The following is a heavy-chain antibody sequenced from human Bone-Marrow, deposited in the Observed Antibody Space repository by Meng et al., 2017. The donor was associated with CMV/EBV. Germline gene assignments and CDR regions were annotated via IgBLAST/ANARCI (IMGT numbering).Heavy chain of an antibody. CDR2: ISSSSSTI. CDR3: ASKGRRNYYYYGMDV. CDR1: GFTFSSYS. V-gene: IGHV3-48*04. J-gene: IGHJ6*02. Sequence: GESLKISCAASGFTFSSYSMNWVRQAPGKGLEWVSYISSSSSTIYYADSVKGRFTISRDNAKNSLYLQMNSLRAEDTAVYYCASKGRRNYYYYGMDVWGQGTTVTVSS.